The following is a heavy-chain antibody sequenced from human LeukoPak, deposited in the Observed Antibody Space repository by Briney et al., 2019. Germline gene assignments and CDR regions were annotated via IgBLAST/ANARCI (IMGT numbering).Heavy chain of an antibody. CDR1: GYSISSGYY. V-gene: IGHV4-61*02. CDR2: IYTSGST. J-gene: IGHJ5*02. Sequence: SETLSLTCTVSGYSISSGYYWGWIRQPAGKGLEWIGRIYTSGSTNYNPSLKSRVTISVDTSKNQFSLKLSSVTAADTAVYYCARDSDYYDSSGYYHNWFDPWGQGTLVTVSS. D-gene: IGHD3-22*01. CDR3: ARDSDYYDSSGYYHNWFDP.